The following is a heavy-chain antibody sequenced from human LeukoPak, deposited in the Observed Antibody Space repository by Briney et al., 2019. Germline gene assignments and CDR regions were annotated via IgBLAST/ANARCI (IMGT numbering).Heavy chain of an antibody. CDR2: ISWNSGSI. V-gene: IGHV3-9*01. J-gene: IGHJ5*02. CDR1: GFTFDDYA. CDR3: AKGSSQGWFDP. D-gene: IGHD6-13*01. Sequence: GGSLRLSCAASGFTFDDYAMHWVRQAPGKGLEWVSGISWNSGSIGYADSVKGRFTISRDNAKNSLYLQMNSLRAEDTALYYCAKGSSQGWFDPWAREPWSPSPQ.